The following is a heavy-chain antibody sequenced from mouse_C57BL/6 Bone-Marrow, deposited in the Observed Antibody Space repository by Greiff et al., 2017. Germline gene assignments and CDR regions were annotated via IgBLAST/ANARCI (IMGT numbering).Heavy chain of an antibody. CDR3: ASRVLWAMDY. J-gene: IGHJ4*01. V-gene: IGHV1-81*01. CDR2: IYPRSGTT. CDR1: GYTFTSYG. Sequence: QVQLQQSGAELARPGASVKLSCKASGYTFTSYGISWVKQRTGQGLEWIGEIYPRSGTTYYNEKFKGKATLTADKSSSTAYMELRSLTSEDSAVYFCASRVLWAMDYWGQGTSVTVSS. D-gene: IGHD1-1*02.